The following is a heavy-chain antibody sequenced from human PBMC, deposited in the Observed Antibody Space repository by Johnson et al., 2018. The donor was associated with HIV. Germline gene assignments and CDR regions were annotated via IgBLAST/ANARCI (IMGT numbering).Heavy chain of an antibody. D-gene: IGHD1-26*01. CDR3: ARDKWELLGGGAFDI. Sequence: VQLVESGGGVVQPGGSLRLSCAASGLTVSHNYMSWVRQAPGKGLEWVSNINWNGGSTGYADSVKGRFTISRDNAKNSLYLQMNSLRAEDTALYYCARDKWELLGGGAFDIWGQGTMVTVSS. CDR2: INWNGGST. V-gene: IGHV3-20*04. J-gene: IGHJ3*02. CDR1: GLTVSHNY.